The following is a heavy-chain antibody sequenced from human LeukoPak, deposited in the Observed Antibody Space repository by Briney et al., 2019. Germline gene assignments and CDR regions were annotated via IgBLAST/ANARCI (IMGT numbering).Heavy chain of an antibody. CDR2: ISSSGGTM. CDR1: GFTFSSYN. CDR3: ARRAYSAAYWKHFDY. D-gene: IGHD1-1*01. Sequence: GGSLRLSCAASGFTFSSYNMNWVRQAPGKGLEWVSYISSSGGTMYYADSVKGRFTISRDNAKNSLYLQMNSLRAEDTAVYFCARRAYSAAYWKHFDYWGQGTLVTVSS. J-gene: IGHJ4*02. V-gene: IGHV3-48*01.